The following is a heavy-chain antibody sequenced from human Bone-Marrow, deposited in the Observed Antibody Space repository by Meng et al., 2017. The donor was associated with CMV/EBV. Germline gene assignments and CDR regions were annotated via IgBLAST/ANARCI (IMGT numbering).Heavy chain of an antibody. J-gene: IGHJ3*02. Sequence: ASVKVSCKASGYTFTGYYMHWVRQAPGKGLEWMGWINPNSGGTNYAQKFQGRVTMTRDTSISTAYMELSRMRSHDTAVYYCARGGQYAGAFDIWGQGTMVTVSS. D-gene: IGHD2-2*01. CDR3: ARGGQYAGAFDI. V-gene: IGHV1-2*02. CDR1: GYTFTGYY. CDR2: INPNSGGT.